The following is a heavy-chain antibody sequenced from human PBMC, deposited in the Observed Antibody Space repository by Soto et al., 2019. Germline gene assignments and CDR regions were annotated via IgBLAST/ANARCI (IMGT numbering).Heavy chain of an antibody. Sequence: GASVKVSCKASGGTFSSYAISWVRQAPGQGLEWMGGIIPIFGTANYAQKFQGRVTITADESTSTAYMELSSLRSEDTAVYYCARAGMAYLWWSGHPETNWFDSWGKGTLVPVAS. V-gene: IGHV1-69*13. CDR3: ARAGMAYLWWSGHPETNWFDS. CDR2: IIPIFGTA. J-gene: IGHJ5*01. CDR1: GGTFSSYA. D-gene: IGHD2-21*01.